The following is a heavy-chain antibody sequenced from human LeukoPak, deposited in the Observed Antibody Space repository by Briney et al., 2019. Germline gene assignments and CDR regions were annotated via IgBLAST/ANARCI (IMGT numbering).Heavy chain of an antibody. D-gene: IGHD3-9*01. CDR1: GGSFSGYY. Sequence: SETLSPTCAVYGGSFSGYYWSWIRQPPGKGLEWIGEINHSGSTNYNPSLKSRVTISVDTSKNQFSLKLSSVTAADTAVYYCARGLYYDILTGYSSLYYFDYWGQGTLVTVSS. J-gene: IGHJ4*02. CDR2: INHSGST. V-gene: IGHV4-34*01. CDR3: ARGLYYDILTGYSSLYYFDY.